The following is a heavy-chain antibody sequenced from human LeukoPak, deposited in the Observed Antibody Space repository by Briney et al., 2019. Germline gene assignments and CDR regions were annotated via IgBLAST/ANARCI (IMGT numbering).Heavy chain of an antibody. CDR3: ARGSSGWSRFDY. J-gene: IGHJ4*02. CDR2: IYYSGST. CDR1: GGSISSYY. Sequence: SETLSLTCTVPGGSISSYYWSWIRQPPGKGLEWIGYIYYSGSTNYNPSLKSRVTISVDTSKNQFSLKLNSVTAADTAVYYCARGSSGWSRFDYWGQGTLVTVSS. D-gene: IGHD6-19*01. V-gene: IGHV4-59*01.